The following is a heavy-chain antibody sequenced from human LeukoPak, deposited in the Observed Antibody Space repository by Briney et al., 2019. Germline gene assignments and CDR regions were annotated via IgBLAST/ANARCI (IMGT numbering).Heavy chain of an antibody. CDR3: ARGRSYYYDSTADAFDI. CDR1: GFTFSSYE. CDR2: ISSSGSTI. D-gene: IGHD3-22*01. J-gene: IGHJ3*02. V-gene: IGHV3-48*03. Sequence: GGSLRLSCAASGFTFSSYEMNGGREAPGKGLEWVSYISSSGSTIYYADSVKGRFTISRDNAKNSLYLQMNSLRAEDTAVYYCARGRSYYYDSTADAFDIWGQGTLVTVSS.